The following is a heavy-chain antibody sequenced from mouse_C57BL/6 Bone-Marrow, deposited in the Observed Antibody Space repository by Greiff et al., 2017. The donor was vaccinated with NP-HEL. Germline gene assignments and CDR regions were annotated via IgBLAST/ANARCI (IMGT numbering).Heavy chain of an antibody. D-gene: IGHD3-3*01. CDR2: ISSGSSTI. J-gene: IGHJ3*01. CDR3: ARGRARAWFAY. CDR1: GFTFSDYG. V-gene: IGHV5-17*01. Sequence: EVHLVESGGGLVKPGGSLKLSCAASGFTFSDYGMHWVRQAPEKGLEWVAYISSGSSTIYYADTVKGRFTISRDNAKNTLFLQRTSLRSEDTAMYYCARGRARAWFAYWGQGTQVTVSA.